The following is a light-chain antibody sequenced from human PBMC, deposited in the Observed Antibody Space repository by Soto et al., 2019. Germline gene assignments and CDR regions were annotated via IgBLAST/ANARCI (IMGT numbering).Light chain of an antibody. CDR1: ISNIRAGYD. V-gene: IGLV1-40*01. CDR2: GNT. CDR3: QSYDNRLSCSRV. J-gene: IGLJ1*01. Sequence: SFRRPPPSLCGAPGQRCPISCTGSISNIRAGYDVHWYQQLPGTAPKLLIFGNTNRPSGVPDRFSDSKYDNSDSLAITGLQAEDEDDYYCQSYDNRLSCSRVFGGGTKVTV.